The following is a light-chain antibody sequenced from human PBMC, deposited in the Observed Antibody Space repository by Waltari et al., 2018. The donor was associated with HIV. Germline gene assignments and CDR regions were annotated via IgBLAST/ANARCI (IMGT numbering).Light chain of an antibody. CDR3: STWDYGLSVGV. V-gene: IGLV1-36*01. CDR2: DNS. CDR1: SNNVGNYA. Sequence: LTQEASVFGLVGQKVTLSCSGNSNNVGNYAVVWYRQISHVTPKTVMFDNSLPSRSADLFSGAKSGTTAFLTISGLQPEDEAVYFCSTWDYGLSVGVFGGGTKVTVL. J-gene: IGLJ3*02.